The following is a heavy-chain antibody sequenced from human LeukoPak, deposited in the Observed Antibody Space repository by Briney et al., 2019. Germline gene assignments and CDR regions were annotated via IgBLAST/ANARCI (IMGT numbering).Heavy chain of an antibody. CDR2: ISAYNGNT. J-gene: IGHJ6*03. CDR1: GYTFTSYG. D-gene: IGHD2-2*01. V-gene: IGHV1-18*01. CDR3: ARGGVLGYCSSTSCWGKWVHYYYYMDV. Sequence: ASVKVSCKASGYTFTSYGISWVRQAPGQGLEWMGWISAYNGNTNYAQKLQGRVTMTTDTSTSTAYMELRSLRSDDTAVYYCARGGVLGYCSSTSCWGKWVHYYYYMDVWGKGTTVTVSS.